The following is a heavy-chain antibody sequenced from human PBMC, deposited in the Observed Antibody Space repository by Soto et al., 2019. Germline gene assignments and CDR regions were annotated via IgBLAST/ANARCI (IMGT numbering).Heavy chain of an antibody. Sequence: VQLVESGGGVVQPGRSLRLSCAASGFTFSVYAMHWVRQSPGKGLEWVAVVSHDGRNTHYADSVKGRFTISRDSSKNTVSLEMTSLRAEDTAVYYCAKGGRQWLVTSDFNYWGQGALVTVSS. J-gene: IGHJ4*02. D-gene: IGHD6-19*01. V-gene: IGHV3-30*18. CDR2: VSHDGRNT. CDR1: GFTFSVYA. CDR3: AKGGRQWLVTSDFNY.